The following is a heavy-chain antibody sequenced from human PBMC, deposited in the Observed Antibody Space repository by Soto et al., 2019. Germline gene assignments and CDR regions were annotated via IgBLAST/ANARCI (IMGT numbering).Heavy chain of an antibody. CDR1: GYSFSSYW. CDR2: IDPSDSYS. J-gene: IGHJ4*02. V-gene: IGHV5-10-1*01. D-gene: IGHD3-10*01. Sequence: GESPNISCKASGYSFSSYWISWVRQMPGKGLEWMGRIDPSDSYSKYSPSFQGHVTMSADKSINTAFLQSSSLKASDTAMYYCARRLRGSGSYLDYWGQGTRVT. CDR3: ARRLRGSGSYLDY.